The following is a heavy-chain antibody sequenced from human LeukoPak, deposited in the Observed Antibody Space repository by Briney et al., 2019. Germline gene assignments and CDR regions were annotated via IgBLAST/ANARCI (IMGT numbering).Heavy chain of an antibody. CDR1: GFSFSTYE. Sequence: GGSLRLSCAASGFSFSTYEMNWVRQAPGKGLEWISYITDSGGAVHYADSVKGRFTISRDNAKSSLFLHMHSLRAEDTAVYYCTREDMTDALDIWGQGTLLPVSS. D-gene: IGHD2-15*01. CDR2: ITDSGGAV. J-gene: IGHJ3*02. V-gene: IGHV3-48*03. CDR3: TREDMTDALDI.